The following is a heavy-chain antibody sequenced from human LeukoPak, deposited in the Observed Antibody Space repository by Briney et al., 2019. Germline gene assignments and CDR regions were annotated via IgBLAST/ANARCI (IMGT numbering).Heavy chain of an antibody. V-gene: IGHV1-2*02. CDR1: GYTFTGYY. Sequence: GASVKVSCKASGYTFTGYYMHWVRQAPGQGLEWMGWINPNSGGTNYAQKFQGRVTMTRDTSISTAYMELSRLRSDDTAVYYCASMSSGPYPGRLNDYWGQGTLVTVSS. D-gene: IGHD3-22*01. CDR2: INPNSGGT. J-gene: IGHJ4*02. CDR3: ASMSSGPYPGRLNDY.